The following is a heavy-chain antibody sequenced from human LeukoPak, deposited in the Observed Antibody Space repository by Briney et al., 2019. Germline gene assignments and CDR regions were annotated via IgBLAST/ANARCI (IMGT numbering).Heavy chain of an antibody. CDR1: GGTFSSYA. Sequence: SVKVSCKASGGTFSSYAISWVRQAPGQGREWMGGIIPIFGTANYAQKFQGRVTITADESTSTAYMELSSLRSEDTAVYYCAGEGYSSSWYIGRSWFDPWGQGTLDTVSS. D-gene: IGHD6-13*01. CDR2: IIPIFGTA. CDR3: AGEGYSSSWYIGRSWFDP. J-gene: IGHJ5*02. V-gene: IGHV1-69*13.